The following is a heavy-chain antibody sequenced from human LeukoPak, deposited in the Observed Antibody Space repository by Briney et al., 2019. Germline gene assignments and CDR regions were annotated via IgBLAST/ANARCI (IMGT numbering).Heavy chain of an antibody. CDR3: ATDPRVTMVRGVTNDY. CDR1: GYTFTSYD. V-gene: IGHV1-24*01. Sequence: ASVKVSCKASGYTFTSYDISWARQAPGKGLEWMGGFDPEDGETIYAQKFQGRVTMTEDTSTDTAYMELSSLRSEDTAVYYCATDPRVTMVRGVTNDYWGQGTLVTVSS. J-gene: IGHJ4*02. D-gene: IGHD3-10*01. CDR2: FDPEDGET.